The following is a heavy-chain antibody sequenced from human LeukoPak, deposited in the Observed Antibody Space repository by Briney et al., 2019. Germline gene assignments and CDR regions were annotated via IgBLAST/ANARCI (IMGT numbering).Heavy chain of an antibody. V-gene: IGHV3-7*01. J-gene: IGHJ4*02. CDR1: GFTFSTYW. Sequence: GGSLRLSCAASGFTFSTYWMTWVRQAPGKGLGWVANINLDGSAEYYVGSVRGRFTISRDNSKNSLYLQVNSLRAEDTAVYYCARDHISAYYDYWGQGTLVTVSS. CDR2: INLDGSAE. CDR3: ARDHISAYYDY. D-gene: IGHD1-26*01.